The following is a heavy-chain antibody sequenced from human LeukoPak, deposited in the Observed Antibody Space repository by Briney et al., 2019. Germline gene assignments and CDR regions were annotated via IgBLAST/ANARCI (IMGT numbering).Heavy chain of an antibody. CDR1: GFTVSSNY. J-gene: IGHJ5*02. V-gene: IGHV3-66*02. CDR2: IYSGGST. CDR3: ARGFWSGYYYNWFDP. Sequence: GGSLRLSCAASGFTVSSNYMSWVRQAPGKGLEWVSVIYSGGSTSYADTVKGRFTISRDSSKNTLYLQMNSLRAEDTAVYYCARGFWSGYYYNWFDPWGQGTLVTVSS. D-gene: IGHD3-3*01.